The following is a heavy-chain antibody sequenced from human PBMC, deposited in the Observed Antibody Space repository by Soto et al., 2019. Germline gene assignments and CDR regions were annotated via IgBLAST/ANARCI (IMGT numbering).Heavy chain of an antibody. J-gene: IGHJ3*02. V-gene: IGHV4-28*01. CDR1: GYSVTNSNW. CDR2: IYYSGST. CDR3: ARLISGTFEAFDI. Sequence: QVQLQESGPGLMKPSDTLSLTCAASGYSVTNSNWWGWIRQPPGKGLEWIGYIYYSGSTSYIPSLKSRVTMSLDTSKNQVSLKLKSVTAVDTALYYCARLISGTFEAFDIWGQGTMVTVSS. D-gene: IGHD1-26*01.